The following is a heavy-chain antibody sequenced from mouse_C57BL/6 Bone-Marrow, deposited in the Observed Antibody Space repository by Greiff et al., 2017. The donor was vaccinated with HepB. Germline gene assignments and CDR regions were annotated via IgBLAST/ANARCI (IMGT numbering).Heavy chain of an antibody. CDR1: GFNIKDDY. V-gene: IGHV14-4*01. CDR3: TTGELRYWYFDV. D-gene: IGHD1-1*01. J-gene: IGHJ1*03. CDR2: IDPENGDT. Sequence: VQLQQSGAELVRPGASVKLSCTASGFNIKDDYMHWVKQRPEQGLEWIGWIDPENGDTEYASKFQGKATITADTSSNTAYLQLSSLTSEDTAVYYCTTGELRYWYFDVWGTGTTVTVSS.